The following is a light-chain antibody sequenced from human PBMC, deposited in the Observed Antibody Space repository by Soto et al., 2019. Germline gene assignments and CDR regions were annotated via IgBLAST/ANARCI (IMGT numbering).Light chain of an antibody. Sequence: QSVLTQPASVSGTPGQSITISCTGSNSDVGIYDFVSWYQHHPGRAPKLIVSEVSHRPSGVSNRFSGSKSGNTASLTISGLQSEHEADYYCISYTSYDVRYVLGTGTKV. J-gene: IGLJ1*01. V-gene: IGLV2-14*01. CDR3: ISYTSYDVRYV. CDR2: EVS. CDR1: NSDVGIYDF.